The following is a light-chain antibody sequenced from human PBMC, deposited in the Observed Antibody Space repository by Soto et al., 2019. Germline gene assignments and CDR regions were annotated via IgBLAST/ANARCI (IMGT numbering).Light chain of an antibody. Sequence: DIQMTQSPSSLSASVGDRVAITCRASQSISNYLNWYQQKPGKAPKXLIYAASNLQSGVPSRFSGSGSGTDFTLTISSLQPEDVAAYYCQQSYSTPITLGQGTRLEIK. V-gene: IGKV1-39*01. CDR3: QQSYSTPIT. CDR2: AAS. J-gene: IGKJ5*01. CDR1: QSISNY.